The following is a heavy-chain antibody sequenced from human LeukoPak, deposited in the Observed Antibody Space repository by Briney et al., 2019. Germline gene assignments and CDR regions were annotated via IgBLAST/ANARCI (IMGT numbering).Heavy chain of an antibody. V-gene: IGHV4-38-2*02. CDR3: ARHRRPYDFWSGYYFDY. Sequence: SETLSLTCTVSGYSISSGYYWGWIRQPPGKGLEWIGSIYHSGSTYYNPSLKSRVTISVDTSKNQFSLKLSSVTAADTAVYYCARHRRPYDFWSGYYFDYWGQGTLVTVSS. CDR2: IYHSGST. D-gene: IGHD3-3*01. CDR1: GYSISSGYY. J-gene: IGHJ4*02.